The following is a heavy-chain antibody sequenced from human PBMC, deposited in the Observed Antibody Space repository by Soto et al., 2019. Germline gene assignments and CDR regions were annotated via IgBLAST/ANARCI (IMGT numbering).Heavy chain of an antibody. CDR1: GGSFSGYY. D-gene: IGHD5-12*01. J-gene: IGHJ6*02. CDR2: INHSGST. CDR3: ARGEYSGYDFLSTPLYYGMDV. V-gene: IGHV4-34*01. Sequence: QVQLQQWGAGLLKPSETLSLTCAVYGGSFSGYYWSWIRQPPGKGLEWSGEINHSGSTNYNPSLKSRVTISVDTSKNQFSLKLSSVTAADTAVYYCARGEYSGYDFLSTPLYYGMDVWGQGTTVTVSS.